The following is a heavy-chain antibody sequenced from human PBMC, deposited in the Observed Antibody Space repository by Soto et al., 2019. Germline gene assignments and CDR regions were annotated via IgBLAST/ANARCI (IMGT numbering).Heavy chain of an antibody. CDR3: ARDPPASPVNLDF. CDR2: INAGNGNT. Sequence: ASVKVSCKASGYTFTTYVVHWVRQAPGQRLEWMGWINAGNGNTKFSQKFQDRVTFIRDTSASIVYMELSSLRSEDTAVYYCARDPPASPVNLDFWGQGTPVTVSS. J-gene: IGHJ4*02. D-gene: IGHD4-4*01. V-gene: IGHV1-3*01. CDR1: GYTFTTYV.